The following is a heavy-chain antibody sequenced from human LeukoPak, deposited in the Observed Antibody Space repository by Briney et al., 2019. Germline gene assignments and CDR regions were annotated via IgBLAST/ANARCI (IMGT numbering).Heavy chain of an antibody. CDR2: IYYSGST. CDR1: GGSFSGYY. V-gene: IGHV4-34*01. J-gene: IGHJ6*02. Sequence: SETLSLTCAVYGGSFSGYYWSWIRQPPGKGLEWIGTIYYSGSTYYNPTLKSRVTISVDTSKNQFSLKLSSVTAADTAVYYCARGPIGMDVWGQGTTVTVSS. CDR3: ARGPIGMDV.